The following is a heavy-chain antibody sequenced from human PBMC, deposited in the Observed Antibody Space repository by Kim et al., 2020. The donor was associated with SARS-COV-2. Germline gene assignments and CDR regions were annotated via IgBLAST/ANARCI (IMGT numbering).Heavy chain of an antibody. D-gene: IGHD3-10*01. CDR1: GGSISNYY. J-gene: IGHJ4*02. V-gene: IGHV4-59*01. CDR2: IYYSGGT. CDR3: ARSYYGSGTYYKFDY. Sequence: SETLSLTCTVSGGSISNYYWSWIRQPPGKGLEWIGYIYYSGGTNYSPSLKSRVTISVDTSKKQFSLKLSSVTAADTAVYYCARSYYGSGTYYKFDYWGQGTLVTVSS.